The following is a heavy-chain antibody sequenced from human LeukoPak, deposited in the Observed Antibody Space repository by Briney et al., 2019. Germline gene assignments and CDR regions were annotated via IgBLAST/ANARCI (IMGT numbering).Heavy chain of an antibody. D-gene: IGHD4/OR15-4a*01. CDR1: GFTSGDYA. Sequence: GGSLRLSCTASGFTSGDYAMSWVRQAPGKGLEWVGFIRSKAYGGTTEYAASVKGRFTISRDDSKSIAYLQMNSLKTEDTAVYYCTRADDYEYYFDYWGQGTLVTVSS. CDR2: IRSKAYGGTT. CDR3: TRADDYEYYFDY. J-gene: IGHJ4*02. V-gene: IGHV3-49*04.